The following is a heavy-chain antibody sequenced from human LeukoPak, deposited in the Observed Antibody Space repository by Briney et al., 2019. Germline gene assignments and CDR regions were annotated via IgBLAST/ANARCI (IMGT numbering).Heavy chain of an antibody. CDR1: GYTFTSYY. Sequence: ASVKVSCKASGYTFTSYYMHWVRQAPGQGLEWMGWINPNSGGTNYAQKFQGRVTMTRDTSISTAYMELSRLRSDDTAVYYCARETPTVTTTAFDIWGQGTMVTVSS. CDR3: ARETPTVTTTAFDI. V-gene: IGHV1-2*02. D-gene: IGHD4-17*01. J-gene: IGHJ3*02. CDR2: INPNSGGT.